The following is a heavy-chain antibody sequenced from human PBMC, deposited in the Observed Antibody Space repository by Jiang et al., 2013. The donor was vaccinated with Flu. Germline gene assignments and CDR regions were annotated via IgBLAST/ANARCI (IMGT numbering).Heavy chain of an antibody. D-gene: IGHD1-7*01. J-gene: IGHJ5*02. Sequence: YWGWIRQPPGKGLEWIGSIYYNGSTYYNPSLKSRATISVQKSKNQFSLKLNSVTAADTAVYYCARGLIYNWNYGNWFDPWGQ. CDR1: Y. CDR3: ARGLIYNWNYGNWFDP. V-gene: IGHV4-39*01. CDR2: IYYNGST.